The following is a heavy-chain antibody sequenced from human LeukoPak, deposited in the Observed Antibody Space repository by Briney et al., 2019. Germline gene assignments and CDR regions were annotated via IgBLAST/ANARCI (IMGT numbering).Heavy chain of an antibody. J-gene: IGHJ4*02. CDR1: GFTFSNYA. CDR3: ASRPAPSLGPLDY. D-gene: IGHD2-2*01. CDR2: FSGSGGAT. V-gene: IGHV3-23*01. Sequence: GGSLRLSCAASGFTFSNYAMAWVRQIPGKGLECVSVFSGSGGATYYADSVKRRFTVSRDNSKNTLYLQMNNLRVDDTAIYYCASRPAPSLGPLDYWGQGTLVTVSS.